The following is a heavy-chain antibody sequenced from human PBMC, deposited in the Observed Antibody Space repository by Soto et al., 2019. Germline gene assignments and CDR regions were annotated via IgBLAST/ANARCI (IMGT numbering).Heavy chain of an antibody. V-gene: IGHV5-51*01. CDR1: GYYVTDYW. CDR3: ARQHYDFWSGSDIGSSYFDF. J-gene: IGHJ2*01. CDR2: IHPRDSDT. Sequence: GESLKISCHASGYYVTDYWIGWVRQMPGKGLEWMGIIHPRDSDTKYSPSFQGHVTFSVDTSISTAFLQWNSLKASDSAIYYCARQHYDFWSGSDIGSSYFDFWGRGTQVTVSS. D-gene: IGHD3-3*01.